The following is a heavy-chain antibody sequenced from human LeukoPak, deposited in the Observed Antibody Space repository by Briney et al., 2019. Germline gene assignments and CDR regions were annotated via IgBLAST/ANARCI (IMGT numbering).Heavy chain of an antibody. Sequence: SEALPLTCTGTGSSISRYYCSWIRQPPGKGLEYIAYIYYGGNTNYNPSLKSRVTISVDSSKNQLSLKPSSVTAANTAVYHCARFSGYGDYASWGQGTLVTVSS. CDR3: ARFSGYGDYAS. CDR2: IYYGGNT. D-gene: IGHD4-17*01. V-gene: IGHV4-59*01. J-gene: IGHJ4*02. CDR1: GSSISRYY.